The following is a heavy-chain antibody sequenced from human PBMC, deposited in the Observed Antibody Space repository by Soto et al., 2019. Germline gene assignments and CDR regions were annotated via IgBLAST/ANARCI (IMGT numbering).Heavy chain of an antibody. D-gene: IGHD3-10*01. J-gene: IGHJ4*02. Sequence: QVQLVQSGTEVKKPGASVRVSCKASGYNFDSYGLNWVRQAPGQGLEWMGWISTYTGNTDYPQKFQGRVTMTTDTSTNTAFLDLRSLTSDDTAVYYCVRDVSVSSVSFGGYWGQGTLVNVAS. CDR2: ISTYTGNT. CDR3: VRDVSVSSVSFGGY. V-gene: IGHV1-18*01. CDR1: GYNFDSYG.